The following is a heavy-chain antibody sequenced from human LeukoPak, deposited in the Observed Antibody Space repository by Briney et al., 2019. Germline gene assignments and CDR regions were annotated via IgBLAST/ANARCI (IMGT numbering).Heavy chain of an antibody. CDR1: GHIFTNYW. Sequence: GESLKISCKASGHIFTNYWIGWVRQMPGKGLEWMGIIYPRDSDTRYSPSFQGQVTVSADKSISTAYLQWNTLEASDTAMYYCARGGNSDYFDYWGQGTLVTVSS. CDR3: ARGGNSDYFDY. CDR2: IYPRDSDT. V-gene: IGHV5-51*01. J-gene: IGHJ4*02. D-gene: IGHD4-23*01.